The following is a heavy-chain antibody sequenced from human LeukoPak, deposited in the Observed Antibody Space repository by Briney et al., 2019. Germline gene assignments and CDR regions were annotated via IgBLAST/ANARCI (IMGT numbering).Heavy chain of an antibody. D-gene: IGHD3-10*01. CDR2: IYYSGST. J-gene: IGHJ4*02. CDR3: ARIPLWFGELSQGDY. Sequence: PSETLSLTCTVSGASISSGSYYWDWIRQPPGKGLEWIGSIYYSGSTYYNPSLKSRVTISVDTSKNQFSLKLSSVTAADTAVYYCARIPLWFGELSQGDYWGQGTLVTVSS. V-gene: IGHV4-39*01. CDR1: GASISSGSYY.